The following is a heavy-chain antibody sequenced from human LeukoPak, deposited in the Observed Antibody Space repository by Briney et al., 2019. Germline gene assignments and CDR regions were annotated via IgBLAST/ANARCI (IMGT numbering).Heavy chain of an antibody. J-gene: IGHJ4*02. CDR2: IYPDDSDT. CDR1: GYSFTNYW. D-gene: IGHD1-26*01. CDR3: ARRAVGAWAYFDY. Sequence: GESLKISCKGSGYSFTNYWIGWVRQMPGKGLEWMGIIYPDDSDTRYSPSFQGQVTISADKSISTAYLQRSSLKASDTAMYYCARRAVGAWAYFDYWGQGTLVTVSS. V-gene: IGHV5-51*01.